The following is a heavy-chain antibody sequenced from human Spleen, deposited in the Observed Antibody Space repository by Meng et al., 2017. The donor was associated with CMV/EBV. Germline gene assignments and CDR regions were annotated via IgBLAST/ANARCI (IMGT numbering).Heavy chain of an antibody. V-gene: IGHV2-5*02. D-gene: IGHD2-15*01. CDR2: IYWDDDK. CDR3: AHRDYCSGGTCTFDY. CDR1: GFSLSTSGMG. Sequence: QITLKESGPTLVKPTQTLTLMCTFSGFSLSTSGMGVGWIRQPPGKALEWLAFIYWDDDKRYSPSQKSRLTITKNSSKNQVVHTLTNMDPVDTATYYCAHRDYCSGGTCTFDYWCQGTLVTVSS. J-gene: IGHJ4*02.